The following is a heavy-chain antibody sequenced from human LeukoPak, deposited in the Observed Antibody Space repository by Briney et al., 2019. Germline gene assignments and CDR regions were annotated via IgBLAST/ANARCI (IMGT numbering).Heavy chain of an antibody. CDR2: IYPGDSDT. CDR3: ARHLALYGSGSLPQFDY. J-gene: IGHJ4*02. V-gene: IGHV5-51*01. Sequence: GESLKISCKGSGYSFTSYWIGWVRQMPGKGLEWMGIIYPGDSDTRYSPSFQGQVTISAGKSISTAYLQWSSLKASDTAMYYCARHLALYGSGSLPQFDYWGQGTLVTVSS. CDR1: GYSFTSYW. D-gene: IGHD3-10*01.